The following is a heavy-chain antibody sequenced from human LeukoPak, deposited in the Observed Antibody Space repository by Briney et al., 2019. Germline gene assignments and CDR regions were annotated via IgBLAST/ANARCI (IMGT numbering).Heavy chain of an antibody. V-gene: IGHV3-23*01. D-gene: IGHD6-19*01. Sequence: GGSLTLSCAVSGIALSNYGMSWVRQAPGKGLEWVAGITGSGGSTNYADSVKGRFTISRDNPKNTLYLQMNSLRAEDTAVYYCARDEGSGWYYFDYWGQGSLVTVSS. CDR2: ITGSGGST. CDR3: ARDEGSGWYYFDY. CDR1: GIALSNYG. J-gene: IGHJ4*02.